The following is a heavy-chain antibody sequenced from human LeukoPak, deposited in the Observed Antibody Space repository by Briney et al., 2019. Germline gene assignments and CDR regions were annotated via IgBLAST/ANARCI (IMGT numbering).Heavy chain of an antibody. J-gene: IGHJ4*02. CDR3: AKDRDQLEPPLVVFDY. CDR2: ISGSGGST. Sequence: GGSLRLSCAASGFTFSSYAMSWVRQAPGKGLEWVSAISGSGGSTYYADSVKGRFTISRDNSKNTLYLQMNSLRAEDTAVYYCAKDRDQLEPPLVVFDYWGQGTLVTVSS. CDR1: GFTFSSYA. D-gene: IGHD1-1*01. V-gene: IGHV3-23*01.